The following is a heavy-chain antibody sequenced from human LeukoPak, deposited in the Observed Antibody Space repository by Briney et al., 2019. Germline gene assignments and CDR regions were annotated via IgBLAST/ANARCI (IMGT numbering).Heavy chain of an antibody. Sequence: ASVKVSCKASGYTFTNYALHWVRQAPGQRVEWMGWINAGNGDTKYSQKFQGRVTITRDTSANTAYMGLSSLRSEDTAVYHCARGYCSSTSCQYYFDYWGQGTLVTVSS. CDR3: ARGYCSSTSCQYYFDY. J-gene: IGHJ4*02. CDR2: INAGNGDT. V-gene: IGHV1-3*01. CDR1: GYTFTNYA. D-gene: IGHD2-2*01.